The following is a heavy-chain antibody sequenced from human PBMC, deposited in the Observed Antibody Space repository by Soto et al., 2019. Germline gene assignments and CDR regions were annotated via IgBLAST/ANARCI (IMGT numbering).Heavy chain of an antibody. CDR3: ARDKGVYGMDV. CDR2: IYYSGST. V-gene: IGHV4-59*01. CDR1: GGSISSYY. D-gene: IGHD3-16*01. J-gene: IGHJ6*02. Sequence: QVQLQESGPGLVKPSETLSLTCTVSGGSISSYYWSWIRQPPGKGLEWIGYIYYSGSTNYNPSLKSRGTISVDTSKNQFSLKLSSVTAADTAVYYCARDKGVYGMDVWGQGTTVTVSS.